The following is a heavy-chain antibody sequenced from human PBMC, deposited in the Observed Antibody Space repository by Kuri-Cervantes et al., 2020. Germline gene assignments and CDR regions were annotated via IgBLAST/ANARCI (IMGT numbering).Heavy chain of an antibody. CDR3: ARDRGFMFDY. D-gene: IGHD3-16*01. CDR2: ISSNGGST. CDR1: GFTFSSYA. Sequence: GGSLRLSCAASGFTFSSYAMHWVRQAPGKGLEYVSAISSNGGSTYYADSVKGRFTISRDNARASLYLQMNSLRAEDTAVYYCARDRGFMFDYCAQGTLVTVSS. V-gene: IGHV3-64*02. J-gene: IGHJ4*02.